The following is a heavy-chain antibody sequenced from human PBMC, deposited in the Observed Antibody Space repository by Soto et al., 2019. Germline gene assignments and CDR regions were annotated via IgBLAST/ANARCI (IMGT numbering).Heavy chain of an antibody. D-gene: IGHD5-12*01. V-gene: IGHV3-21*01. Sequence: GGSLRLSCAASGFTFSSYSMNWVRQAPGKGLEWVSSISSSSSYIYYADSVKGRFTISRDNAKNSLYLQMNSLRAEDTAVYYCANIGRSDRAFDIWGQGTMVTV. CDR1: GFTFSSYS. CDR2: ISSSSSYI. CDR3: ANIGRSDRAFDI. J-gene: IGHJ3*02.